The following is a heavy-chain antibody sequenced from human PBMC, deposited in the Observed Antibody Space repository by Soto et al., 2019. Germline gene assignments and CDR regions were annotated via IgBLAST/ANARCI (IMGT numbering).Heavy chain of an antibody. D-gene: IGHD6-25*01. J-gene: IGHJ3*02. Sequence: ASVKVSCKASGYTFTSYDINWVRQATGQGLEWMGWMNPNSGNTGYAQKFQGRVTMTRNTSISTAYMELSSLRSEDTAVYYCARPSGQRPWGPRYTVVAFDIWGQGTMVTVSS. CDR2: MNPNSGNT. CDR1: GYTFTSYD. V-gene: IGHV1-8*01. CDR3: ARPSGQRPWGPRYTVVAFDI.